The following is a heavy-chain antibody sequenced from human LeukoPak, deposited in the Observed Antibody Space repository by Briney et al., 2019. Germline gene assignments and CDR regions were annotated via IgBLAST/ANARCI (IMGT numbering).Heavy chain of an antibody. V-gene: IGHV3-30*01. J-gene: IGHJ3*02. CDR1: GFTFSSYA. CDR3: AREVSEVVNDAFDI. D-gene: IGHD3-22*01. CDR2: ISYDGSNK. Sequence: PGGTLRLSCAASGFTFSSYAMHWVRQAPAKGLERVAVISYDGSNKYYADSVKGRFTISRDNSKNTLYLQMNSLRAEDTAVYYCAREVSEVVNDAFDIWGQGTMVTVSS.